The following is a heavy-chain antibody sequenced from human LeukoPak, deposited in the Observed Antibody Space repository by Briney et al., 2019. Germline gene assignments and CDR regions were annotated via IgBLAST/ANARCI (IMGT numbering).Heavy chain of an antibody. CDR1: GFTFSSYA. CDR3: AKGSYDADY. CDR2: ISGSGTGT. J-gene: IGHJ4*02. D-gene: IGHD1-26*01. V-gene: IGHV3-23*01. Sequence: GGSLRLSCAASGFTFSSYAMSWVRQAPGKGLEWVSGISGSGTGTYYADSVKGRFTISRGNSKNALSLQMNSLRAEDTAIYYCAKGSYDADYWGQGTLVTVSS.